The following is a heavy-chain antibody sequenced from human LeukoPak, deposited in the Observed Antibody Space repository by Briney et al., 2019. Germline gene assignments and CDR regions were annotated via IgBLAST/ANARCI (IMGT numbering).Heavy chain of an antibody. V-gene: IGHV3-23*01. J-gene: IGHJ4*02. D-gene: IGHD2-15*01. CDR3: AKATRTLGYCSGGSCYDCDY. CDR2: ISGSGGST. CDR1: GFTFSSYA. Sequence: GGSLRLSCAASGFTFSSYAMSRVRHAPGQGLEWVSAISGSGGSTYYADSVKGRFTISRDNTKNTLYLQMNSLRAEDTAVYYCAKATRTLGYCSGGSCYDCDYWGQGTLVTVSS.